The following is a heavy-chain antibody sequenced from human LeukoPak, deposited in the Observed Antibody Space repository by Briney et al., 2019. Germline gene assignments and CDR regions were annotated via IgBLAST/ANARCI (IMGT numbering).Heavy chain of an antibody. CDR1: GGSISSSSYY. CDR2: IYYSGST. J-gene: IGHJ4*02. CDR3: ARVPQYCSSTSCYVGFDY. V-gene: IGHV4-39*07. D-gene: IGHD2-2*01. Sequence: SETLSLTCTVSGGSISSSSYYWGWIRQPPGKGLEWIGSIYYSGSTYYNPSLKSRVTISVDTSKNQFSLKLSSVTAADTAVYYCARVPQYCSSTSCYVGFDYWGQGTLVTVSS.